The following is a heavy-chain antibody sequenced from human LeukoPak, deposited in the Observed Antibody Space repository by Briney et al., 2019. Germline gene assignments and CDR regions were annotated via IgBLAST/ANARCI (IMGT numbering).Heavy chain of an antibody. CDR3: AKAMPGIAAPLYY. J-gene: IGHJ4*02. Sequence: GESLRLSCAAPGFTFDDYAMHWVRHAPGKGLEWVSLISWDGGSTYYADSVKGRFTISRDNSKNSLYLQMNSLRAEDTALYYCAKAMPGIAAPLYYWAQGTLVTVSS. D-gene: IGHD6-13*01. CDR1: GFTFDDYA. CDR2: ISWDGGST. V-gene: IGHV3-43D*04.